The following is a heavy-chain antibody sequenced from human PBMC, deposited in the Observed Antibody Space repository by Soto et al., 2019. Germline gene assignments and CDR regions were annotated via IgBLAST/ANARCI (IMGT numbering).Heavy chain of an antibody. Sequence: QVQLVQSGAEEKKPGASVKVSCKASGYTFTSYAMHWVRQAPGQRLEWMGWINAGNGNTKYSQKFQGRVTITRDTSASTAYMELSSLRSEDTAVYYCARRCISTSCYVGGDYYYGMDVWGQGTTFTVSS. CDR2: INAGNGNT. V-gene: IGHV1-3*05. J-gene: IGHJ6*02. D-gene: IGHD2-2*01. CDR1: GYTFTSYA. CDR3: ARRCISTSCYVGGDYYYGMDV.